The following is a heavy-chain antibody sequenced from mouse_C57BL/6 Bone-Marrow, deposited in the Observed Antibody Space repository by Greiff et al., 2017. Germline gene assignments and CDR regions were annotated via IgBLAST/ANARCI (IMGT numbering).Heavy chain of an antibody. J-gene: IGHJ1*03. D-gene: IGHD6-1*01. Sequence: QVQLQQPGAELVKPGASVKVSCKASGYTFTSYWMHWVKQRPGQSLEWIGKINPSDSDTNYNQKFKGKATLTEDKSSSTAYMQLSSLTSEDSAVYYCADVNSHWYGDFGGTGTTVTVSA. CDR2: INPSDSDT. CDR1: GYTFTSYW. V-gene: IGHV1-74*01. CDR3: ADVNSHWYGDF.